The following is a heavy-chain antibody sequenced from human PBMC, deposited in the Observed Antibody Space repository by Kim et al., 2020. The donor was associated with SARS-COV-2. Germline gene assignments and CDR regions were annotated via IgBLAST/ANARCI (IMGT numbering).Heavy chain of an antibody. CDR2: INHSGST. CDR1: GGSFSGYY. Sequence: LSLTCAVYGGSFSGYYWSWVRQPPGMGLEWIGEINHSGSTNYNPSLKSRVTISVDTSKIQVSLKLDSVTAADTAVYYCARGGYYGSGIHDYWGQGTLVTVSS. J-gene: IGHJ4*02. V-gene: IGHV4-34*01. CDR3: ARGGYYGSGIHDY. D-gene: IGHD3-10*01.